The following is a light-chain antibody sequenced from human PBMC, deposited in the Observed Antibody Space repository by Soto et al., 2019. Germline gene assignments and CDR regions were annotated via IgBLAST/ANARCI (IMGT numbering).Light chain of an antibody. J-gene: IGKJ5*01. CDR2: GAS. V-gene: IGKV3D-15*01. CDR3: QQYNNWPMT. Sequence: EIVMTHSPATLAVSPCERATLSFRASQSVGSNLAWYQQKPGQAPGLLIYGASTRATGVPARFSGSGSETEFTLSISSLQSEDFAIYYCQQYNNWPMTFGQGTRVEIK. CDR1: QSVGSN.